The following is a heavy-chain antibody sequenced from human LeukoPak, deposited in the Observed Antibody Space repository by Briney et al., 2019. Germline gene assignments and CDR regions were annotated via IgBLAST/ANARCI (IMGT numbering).Heavy chain of an antibody. J-gene: IGHJ4*02. CDR3: ARDLTRVGHLRFDY. Sequence: GGSLRLSCAASGFTFSSYSMNWVRQAPGKGLEWVSSISSSSSYIYYADSVKGRFTISRDNAKNSQYLQMNSLRAEDTAVYYCARDLTRVGHLRFDYWGQGTLVTVSS. CDR2: ISSSSSYI. CDR1: GFTFSSYS. D-gene: IGHD3-9*01. V-gene: IGHV3-21*01.